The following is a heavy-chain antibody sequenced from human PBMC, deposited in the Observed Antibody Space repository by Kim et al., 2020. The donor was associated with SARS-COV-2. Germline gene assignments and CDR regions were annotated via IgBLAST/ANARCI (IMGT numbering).Heavy chain of an antibody. J-gene: IGHJ3*02. D-gene: IGHD6-13*01. CDR1: GYTFTSYD. CDR2: MNPNSGNT. V-gene: IGHV1-8*01. Sequence: ASVKVSCKASGYTFTSYDINWVRQATGQGLEWMGWMNPNSGNTGYAQKFQGRVTMTRNTSISTAYMELSSLRSEDTAVYYCASSQQQTGTFDIWGQGTMVTVSS. CDR3: ASSQQQTGTFDI.